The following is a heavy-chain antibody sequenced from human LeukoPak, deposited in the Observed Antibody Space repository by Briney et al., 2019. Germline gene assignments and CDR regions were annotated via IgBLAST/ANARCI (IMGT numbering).Heavy chain of an antibody. D-gene: IGHD5-18*01. Sequence: SGGSLRLSCAASGFTFSNFWMAWVRQAPGKGLEWVANIKQDGSVQYYGDSVRGRFTISRDNAKNSLYLQMNSLRAEDTALYYCARNRDSTAMGSFDYWGQGTLVTVSS. CDR1: GFTFSNFW. CDR3: ARNRDSTAMGSFDY. V-gene: IGHV3-7*03. J-gene: IGHJ4*02. CDR2: IKQDGSVQ.